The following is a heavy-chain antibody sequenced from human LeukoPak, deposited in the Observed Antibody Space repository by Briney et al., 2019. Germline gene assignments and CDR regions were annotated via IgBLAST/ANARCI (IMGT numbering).Heavy chain of an antibody. Sequence: SETLSLTCTVSGGSISSYYLSWSRQPPGKGLEWIGYIYYSGSTNYNPSLKSRVTMSVDTSKNQFSLKLSSVTAADTAVYYCASRYYYDSSGTPYDAFDIWGQGTMVTVSS. CDR1: GGSISSYY. D-gene: IGHD3-22*01. CDR2: IYYSGST. J-gene: IGHJ3*02. V-gene: IGHV4-59*08. CDR3: ASRYYYDSSGTPYDAFDI.